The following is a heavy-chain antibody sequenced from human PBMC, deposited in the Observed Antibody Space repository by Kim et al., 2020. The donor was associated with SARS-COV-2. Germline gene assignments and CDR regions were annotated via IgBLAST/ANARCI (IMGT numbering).Heavy chain of an antibody. D-gene: IGHD5-12*01. CDR3: ARDRAGGYNLFYFDN. Sequence: GGSLRLSCAVSGFTFSNYRMDWVRKAPGKGLEWLSYISSSSSTVDYADSVKGRFTISRDNARNTLYLQMNDLRDDDTAVYYCARDRAGGYNLFYFDNWGQGTLVTVSS. CDR1: GFTFSNYR. V-gene: IGHV3-48*02. CDR2: ISSSSSTV. J-gene: IGHJ4*02.